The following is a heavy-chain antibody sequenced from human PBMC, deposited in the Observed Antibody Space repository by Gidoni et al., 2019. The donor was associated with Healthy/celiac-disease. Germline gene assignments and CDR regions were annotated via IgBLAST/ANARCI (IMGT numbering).Heavy chain of an antibody. CDR1: GLTFSDYY. CDR2: IMSSGSTI. Sequence: QVQLVESGGGWVKQGGSLRLSCAASGLTFSDYYMSWIRQAPGKGLEWFSSIMSSGSTIYYADSVKGRFTISRDNAKNSLYLQMNSLRAEDTAVYYCARERLGGFGEPLILFDYWGQGTLVTVSS. D-gene: IGHD3-10*01. V-gene: IGHV3-11*01. J-gene: IGHJ4*02. CDR3: ARERLGGFGEPLILFDY.